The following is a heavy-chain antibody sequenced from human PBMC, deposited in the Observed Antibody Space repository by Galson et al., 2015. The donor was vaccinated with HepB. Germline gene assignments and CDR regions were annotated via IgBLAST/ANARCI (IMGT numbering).Heavy chain of an antibody. V-gene: IGHV3-30*18. CDR3: AKGINMGAYYFDS. Sequence: SLRLSCAASGFTFSDFGMHRVRQAPGKGLGWVARISYDGRNEYYPDSLKGRFTISRDNSNNTLSLQMNSLRTEDTAVYYCAKGINMGAYYFDSWGQGTLVTVSS. D-gene: IGHD1-26*01. CDR1: GFTFSDFG. J-gene: IGHJ4*02. CDR2: ISYDGRNE.